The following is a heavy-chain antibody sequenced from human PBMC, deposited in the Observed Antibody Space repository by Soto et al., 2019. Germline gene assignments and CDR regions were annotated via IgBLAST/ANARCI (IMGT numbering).Heavy chain of an antibody. CDR1: GFTFSSYA. CDR3: AKGRGMVRGVPYYFDY. Sequence: EVQVLESGGGLVQPGGSLRLSSAASGFTFSSYAMSWVRQAPGKGLDWVSAISGSGGSTYYADSVKGRFTISRDNSKNTLYLQMNSLRAEDTAVYYCAKGRGMVRGVPYYFDYWGQGTLVTVSS. J-gene: IGHJ4*02. V-gene: IGHV3-23*01. CDR2: ISGSGGST. D-gene: IGHD3-10*01.